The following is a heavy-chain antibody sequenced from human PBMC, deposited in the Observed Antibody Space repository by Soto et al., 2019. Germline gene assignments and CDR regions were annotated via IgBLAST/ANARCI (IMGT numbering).Heavy chain of an antibody. J-gene: IGHJ4*02. CDR3: TRPYDLLTGSDY. V-gene: IGHV1-46*03. CDR2: INPRDGSA. Sequence: ASVKVSCKASGYRFIDYYVFWVRQAPGHGLEWMGRINPRDGSASYAQTFQGRVTMTRDTSTSTIYMELSSLRSEDTALYYCTRPYDLLTGSDYWGQGTAVTVSS. CDR1: GYRFIDYY. D-gene: IGHD3-9*01.